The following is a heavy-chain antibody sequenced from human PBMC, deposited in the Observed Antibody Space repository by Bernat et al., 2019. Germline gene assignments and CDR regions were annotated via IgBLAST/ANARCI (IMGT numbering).Heavy chain of an antibody. CDR3: AKVLGHDYGVTNWYFDL. J-gene: IGHJ2*01. D-gene: IGHD4-17*01. CDR1: GFTFSTYG. Sequence: QVQLVESGGGMVQPGGSLRLSCGASGFTFSTYGMHWVRQAPGKGLEWVAFIRYDGTNKYYADSVKGRFTISRDNSKNTLFLQMNSLRAEDTAVYYCAKVLGHDYGVTNWYFDLWGRGTLVTVSS. CDR2: IRYDGTNK. V-gene: IGHV3-30*02.